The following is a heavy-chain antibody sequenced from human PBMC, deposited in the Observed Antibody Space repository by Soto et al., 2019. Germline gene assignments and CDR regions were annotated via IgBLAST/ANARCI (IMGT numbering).Heavy chain of an antibody. CDR1: GYTFTTYG. J-gene: IGHJ4*02. D-gene: IGHD1-1*01. V-gene: IGHV1-18*01. CDR2: ISAHKGNT. Sequence: QVHLVQSGAEVKKPGASVKVSCKGSGYTFTTYGITWVRQAPGQGLEWRGGISAHKGNTNYAQKLQGRVTVTRDTSTSTAYMELRSLRSDDTAVYYCARGRYGDYWGQGALVTVSS. CDR3: ARGRYGDY.